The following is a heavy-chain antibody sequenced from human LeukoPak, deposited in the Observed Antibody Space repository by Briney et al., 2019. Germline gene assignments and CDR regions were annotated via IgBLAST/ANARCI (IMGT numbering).Heavy chain of an antibody. Sequence: GASVKVSCKASGYTFIGYYMHWVRQAPGQGLEWMGWINPNSGGTNYAQKFQGRVTMTRDTSISTAYMELSRLRSDDTAVYYCARDLCGWGEVCGSYYYYYYMDVWGKGTTVTVSS. V-gene: IGHV1-2*02. J-gene: IGHJ6*03. D-gene: IGHD3-16*01. CDR2: INPNSGGT. CDR1: GYTFIGYY. CDR3: ARDLCGWGEVCGSYYYYYYMDV.